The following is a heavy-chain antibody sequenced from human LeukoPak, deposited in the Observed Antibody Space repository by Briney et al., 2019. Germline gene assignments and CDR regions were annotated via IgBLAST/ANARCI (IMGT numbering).Heavy chain of an antibody. CDR3: ARGAVVTRNYY. CDR2: INHSGST. V-gene: IGHV4-34*01. D-gene: IGHD4-23*01. Sequence: SETLSLTCAVYGGSFSGYYWSWIRQPPGKGLEWIGEINHSGSTNYNPSLRSRVTISVDTSKNQFYLKLSSVTAADTAVYYCARGAVVTRNYYWGQGTLVTVSS. CDR1: GGSFSGYY. J-gene: IGHJ4*02.